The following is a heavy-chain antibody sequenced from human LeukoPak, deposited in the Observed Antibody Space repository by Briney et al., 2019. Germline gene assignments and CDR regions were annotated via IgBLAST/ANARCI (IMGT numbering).Heavy chain of an antibody. CDR2: IYYSGNT. CDR1: GGSLSGHW. V-gene: IGHV4-59*08. J-gene: IGHJ5*02. D-gene: IGHD6-13*01. Sequence: SETLSLTCTVSGGSLSGHWWSWIRQPPGKGLEWIGYIYYSGNTNYNPSLNTRVTISVDTSKNQFSLNLISVTAADTAVYYCAGLHFAAAEEFDPWGQGTLVTVSS. CDR3: AGLHFAAAEEFDP.